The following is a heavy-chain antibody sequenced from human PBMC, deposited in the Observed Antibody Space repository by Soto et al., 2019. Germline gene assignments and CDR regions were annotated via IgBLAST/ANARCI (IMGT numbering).Heavy chain of an antibody. CDR1: AFTFHTCG. V-gene: IGHV3-33*02. Sequence: PGGSLRLSCSASAFTFHTCGMHWVRQAPGKALERVAVIWYDGSIKYYGASAKGRFTVFRDNSRNTLFLQMDSLRVEDTAVYYCARDGSPPPIVVVSAILNHFDHWGQGTLVTVSS. J-gene: IGHJ4*02. CDR2: IWYDGSIK. CDR3: ARDGSPPPIVVVSAILNHFDH. D-gene: IGHD2-21*01.